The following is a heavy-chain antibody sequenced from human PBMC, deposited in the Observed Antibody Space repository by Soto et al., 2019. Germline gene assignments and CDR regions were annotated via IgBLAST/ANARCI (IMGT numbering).Heavy chain of an antibody. J-gene: IGHJ4*02. CDR2: IYHSGST. CDR3: ARGQVVAAQH. CDR1: GGSISSGGYS. Sequence: QLQLQESGSGLVKPSQTLSLTCAVSGGSISSGGYSWGWIRQPPGKGLEWIGYIYHSGSTYYNPSLKGRPTISPDGSKNQFSLKLSSVTAAGTAVYYCARGQVVAAQHWAQGTLVTVSS. D-gene: IGHD2-15*01. V-gene: IGHV4-30-2*01.